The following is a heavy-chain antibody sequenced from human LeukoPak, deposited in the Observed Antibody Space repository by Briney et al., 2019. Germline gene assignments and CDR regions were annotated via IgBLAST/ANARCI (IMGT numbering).Heavy chain of an antibody. CDR3: ARGRIASGAYHYYMDV. CDR2: VYYSGST. D-gene: IGHD2-21*01. Sequence: SETLSLTCTVSGGSISGGSYYWGWVRQPPGKGLEWIGSVYYSGSTYYNPSLKGRVTVSVDTSKNQFSLKLSSVTAADTAVYYCARGRIASGAYHYYMDVWGKGTTVTVSS. CDR1: GGSISGGSYY. V-gene: IGHV4-39*02. J-gene: IGHJ6*03.